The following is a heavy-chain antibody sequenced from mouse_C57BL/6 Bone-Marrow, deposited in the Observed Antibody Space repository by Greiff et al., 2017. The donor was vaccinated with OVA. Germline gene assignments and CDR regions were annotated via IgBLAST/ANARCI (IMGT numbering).Heavy chain of an antibody. CDR3: ASDGYDAGVAY. CDR2: IDPSDSYT. V-gene: IGHV1-50*01. CDR1: GYTFTSYW. J-gene: IGHJ3*01. D-gene: IGHD2-2*01. Sequence: QVQLQQPGAELVKPGASVKLSCKASGYTFTSYWMQWVKQRPGQGLEWIGEIDPSDSYTNYNQKFKGKATLTVDTSSSTAYMQLSSLTSEDSAVYYCASDGYDAGVAYWGQGTLVTVSA.